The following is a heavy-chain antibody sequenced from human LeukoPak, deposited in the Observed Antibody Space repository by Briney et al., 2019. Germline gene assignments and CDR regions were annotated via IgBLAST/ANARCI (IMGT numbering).Heavy chain of an antibody. CDR2: INPSGGST. D-gene: IGHD6-19*01. V-gene: IGHV1-46*01. CDR3: ARKRSGWYHFDY. CDR1: GYTFTGYY. Sequence: ASVTVSCKASGYTFTGYYMHWVRQAPGQGLEWMGIINPSGGSTSYAQKFQGRVTMTRDMSTSTVYMELSSLRSEDTAVYYCARKRSGWYHFDYWGQGTLVTVSS. J-gene: IGHJ4*02.